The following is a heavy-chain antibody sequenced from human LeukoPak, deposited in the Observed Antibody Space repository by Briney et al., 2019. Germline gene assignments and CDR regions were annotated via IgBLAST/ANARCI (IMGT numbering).Heavy chain of an antibody. J-gene: IGHJ3*02. CDR2: MNPNSGNT. D-gene: IGHD4-17*01. Sequence: ASVKVSCKASGYTFTSYDINWVRQATGQGLEWMGWMNPNSGNTGYAQKFQGRVTITRNTSISTAYMELSSLRSEDTAVYYCARVSDYGDYGAFDIWGQGTMVTVSS. CDR3: ARVSDYGDYGAFDI. V-gene: IGHV1-8*03. CDR1: GYTFTSYD.